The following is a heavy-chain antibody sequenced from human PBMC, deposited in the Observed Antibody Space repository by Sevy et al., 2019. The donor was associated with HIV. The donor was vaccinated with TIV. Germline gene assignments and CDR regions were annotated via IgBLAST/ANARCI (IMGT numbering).Heavy chain of an antibody. J-gene: IGHJ5*02. Sequence: GGSLRLSCAASGFTFSSYWMSWVRQAPGKGLEWVANIKQDGSEKYYVDSVKGRFTISEDKAKNSLYLQMNSLRAEDTAVYYCATVNSGSYYVSWFDPWGQGTLVTVSS. CDR3: ATVNSGSYYVSWFDP. D-gene: IGHD1-26*01. CDR1: GFTFSSYW. V-gene: IGHV3-7*01. CDR2: IKQDGSEK.